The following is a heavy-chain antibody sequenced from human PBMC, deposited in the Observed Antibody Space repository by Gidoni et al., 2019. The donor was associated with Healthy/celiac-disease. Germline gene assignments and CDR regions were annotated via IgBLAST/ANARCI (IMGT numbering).Heavy chain of an antibody. Sequence: QVQLVPSGAEVKKPGSSVKVSCKASVGTFSSYAISWVRQAPGQGLEWMGGIIPIFGTANYAQKFQGRVTITADKSTSTAYMELSSLRSEDTAVYYCARERGGGTRGGYYYYGMDVWGQGTTVTVSS. CDR1: VGTFSSYA. D-gene: IGHD2-15*01. V-gene: IGHV1-69*06. J-gene: IGHJ6*02. CDR2: IIPIFGTA. CDR3: ARERGGGTRGGYYYYGMDV.